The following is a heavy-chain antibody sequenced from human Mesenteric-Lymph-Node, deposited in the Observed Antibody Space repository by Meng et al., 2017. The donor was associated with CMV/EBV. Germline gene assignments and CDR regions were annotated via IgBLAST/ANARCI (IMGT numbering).Heavy chain of an antibody. J-gene: IGHJ5*02. CDR1: GFTFDDYA. D-gene: IGHD6-13*01. V-gene: IGHV3-9*01. Sequence: GGSLRLSCAASGFTFDDYAMHWVRQAPGKGLEWVSGISWNSGSIGYADSVKGRFTISRDNAKNSLYLQMNSLRAEDTALYYCAKDHFMQPGNWFDPWGQGTLVTVSS. CDR3: AKDHFMQPGNWFDP. CDR2: ISWNSGSI.